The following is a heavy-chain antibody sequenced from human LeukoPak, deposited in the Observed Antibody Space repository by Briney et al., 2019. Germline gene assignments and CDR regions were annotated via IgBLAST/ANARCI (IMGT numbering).Heavy chain of an antibody. D-gene: IGHD3-10*01. V-gene: IGHV1-69*06. J-gene: IGHJ1*01. Sequence: ASAKVSCKASGGTFSSYAISWVRQAPGQGLEWMGGIIPIFGTANYAQKFQGRVTITADKSTSTAYMELSSLRSEDTAVYYCARGERLLWFGEFESRQYFQHWGQGTLVTVSS. CDR3: ARGERLLWFGEFESRQYFQH. CDR1: GGTFSSYA. CDR2: IIPIFGTA.